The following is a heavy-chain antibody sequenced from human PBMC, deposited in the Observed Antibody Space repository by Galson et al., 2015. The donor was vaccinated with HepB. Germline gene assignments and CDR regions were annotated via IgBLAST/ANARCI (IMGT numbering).Heavy chain of an antibody. J-gene: IGHJ4*02. CDR3: AKDISITSGWYDGLDH. CDR1: GLTFSDYD. D-gene: IGHD6-19*01. CDR2: ISSNGGAQ. V-gene: IGHV3-30*18. Sequence: SLRLSCAVSGLTFSDYDMHWVRRAPGKGLEWVALISSNGGAQYYGDSAKGRFTVSRDNFDNTLYLQMSGLRPEDTAVYYCAKDISITSGWYDGLDHWGQGTLVTVSS.